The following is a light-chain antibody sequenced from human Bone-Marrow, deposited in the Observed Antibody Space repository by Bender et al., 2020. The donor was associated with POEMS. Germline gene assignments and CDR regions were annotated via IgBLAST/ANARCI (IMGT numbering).Light chain of an antibody. Sequence: SYELTQPPSVSVSPGQTARITCSGDALPIKYAYWYQQKSGQAPVLVIYEDTKRPSGIPERFSGSNSGNTATLTISRVEAGDEADYYCQVWDSTSDLVVFGGGTKLTVL. CDR3: QVWDSTSDLVV. J-gene: IGLJ2*01. V-gene: IGLV3-10*01. CDR2: EDT. CDR1: ALPIKY.